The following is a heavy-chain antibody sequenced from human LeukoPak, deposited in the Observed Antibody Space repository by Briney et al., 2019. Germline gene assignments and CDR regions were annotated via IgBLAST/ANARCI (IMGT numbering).Heavy chain of an antibody. CDR3: ARTMVRGVIITEGGDDY. CDR2: ISGSGGST. Sequence: GGSLRLSCAASGFTFSSYAMSWVRQAPGKGLEWVSAISGSGGSTYYADSVKGRFTISRDNSKNTLYLQMNSLRAEDTAVYYCARTMVRGVIITEGGDDYRGQGTLVTVSS. CDR1: GFTFSSYA. D-gene: IGHD3-10*01. V-gene: IGHV3-23*01. J-gene: IGHJ4*02.